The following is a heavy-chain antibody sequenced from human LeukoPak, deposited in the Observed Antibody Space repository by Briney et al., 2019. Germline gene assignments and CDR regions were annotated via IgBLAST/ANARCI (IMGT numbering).Heavy chain of an antibody. Sequence: GESLKISCKGSGYSFTSYWIGWVRRMPGKGLEWMGIIYPGDSDTRYSPSFQGQVTISADKSISTAYLQWSSLKASDTAMYYCARHPPRSSSWHFAFDYWGQGTLVTVSS. V-gene: IGHV5-51*01. CDR3: ARHPPRSSSWHFAFDY. CDR2: IYPGDSDT. D-gene: IGHD6-13*01. CDR1: GYSFTSYW. J-gene: IGHJ4*02.